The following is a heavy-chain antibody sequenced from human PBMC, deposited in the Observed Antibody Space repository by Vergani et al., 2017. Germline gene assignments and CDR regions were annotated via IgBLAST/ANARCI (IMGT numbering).Heavy chain of an antibody. CDR1: GYTFTSYG. CDR2: ISAYNGNT. D-gene: IGHD3-9*01. J-gene: IGHJ4*02. CDR3: ARDGASLXYDILTGPGLYIDD. V-gene: IGHV1-18*01. Sequence: QVQLVQSGAEVKKPGASVKVSCKASGYTFTSYGISWVRQAPGQGLEWMGWISAYNGNTNYAQKLQGRVTMTTDTSTSTAYMELRSLRSDDTAVYYCARDGASLXYDILTGPGLYIDDWGQGTLVTVSS.